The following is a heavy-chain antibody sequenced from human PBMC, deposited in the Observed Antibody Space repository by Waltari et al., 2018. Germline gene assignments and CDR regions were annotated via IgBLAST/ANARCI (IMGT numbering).Heavy chain of an antibody. D-gene: IGHD6-13*01. CDR3: ARYSSSWAYYYGMDV. CDR1: GFTVSSNY. CDR2: IYSGGST. J-gene: IGHJ6*02. V-gene: IGHV3-53*01. Sequence: EVQLVESGGGLIQPGGSLRLSCAASGFTVSSNYMSWVRQAPGKGLEWVAVIYSGGSTYYADSVKDRFTISRDNSKNTLYLQMNSLRAEDTAVYYCARYSSSWAYYYGMDVWGQGTTVTVSS.